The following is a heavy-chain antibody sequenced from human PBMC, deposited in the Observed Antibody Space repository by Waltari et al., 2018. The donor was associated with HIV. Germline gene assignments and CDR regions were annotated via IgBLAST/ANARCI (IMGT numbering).Heavy chain of an antibody. J-gene: IGHJ4*02. CDR1: GGTFSRYT. CDR2: FIPILGKA. Sequence: QVQLVQSGAEVKKLGSSVKVSCKASGGTFSRYTFSRVRQAPGQGLEWMGRFIPILGKANYEQKFQGRVTITADKSTSTAYMELSSLRSEDTAVYYCARLGPPTVHYWGQGTLVTVSS. D-gene: IGHD4-17*01. CDR3: ARLGPPTVHY. V-gene: IGHV1-69*02.